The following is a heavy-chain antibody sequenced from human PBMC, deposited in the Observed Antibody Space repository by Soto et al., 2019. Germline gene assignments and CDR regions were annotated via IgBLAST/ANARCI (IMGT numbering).Heavy chain of an antibody. CDR1: GFTVSSNY. D-gene: IGHD3-3*01. V-gene: IGHV3-66*01. J-gene: IGHJ4*02. CDR3: ARAAVGRFKPYYFDY. CDR2: IYSGGST. Sequence: GSLRLSCAASGFTVSSNYMSWVRQAPGKGLEWVSVIYSGGSTYYADSVKGRFTISRDNSKNTLYLQMNSLRAEDTAVYYCARAAVGRFKPYYFDYWGQGTLVTVSS.